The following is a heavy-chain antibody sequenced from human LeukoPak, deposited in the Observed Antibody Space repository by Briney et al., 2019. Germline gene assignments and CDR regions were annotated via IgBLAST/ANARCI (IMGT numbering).Heavy chain of an antibody. J-gene: IGHJ4*02. CDR2: MHYTGTS. CDR3: ARHGGTWLFDY. CDR1: GGSINNYH. D-gene: IGHD1/OR15-1a*01. V-gene: IGHV4-59*08. Sequence: SETLSLTCSVSGGSINNYHWSWIRQSPGEGQEWIGFMHYTGTSNYNPSLKSRVTISVDTSKSHYSLRLSSMTAADTAVYYCARHGGTWLFDYWGQGTLVTVSA.